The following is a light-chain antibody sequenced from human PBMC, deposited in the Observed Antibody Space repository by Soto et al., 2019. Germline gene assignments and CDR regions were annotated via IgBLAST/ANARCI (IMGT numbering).Light chain of an antibody. Sequence: DIQMTQSPSTLSASVGDRVTITCRASQSISSWLAWYQQKPGKAPKLLIYDASSLESGVPSRFSGSGSGTEFTLTISSLQPDDFATYYCQQYNSYSRVYTFGQVTKLEIK. V-gene: IGKV1-5*01. CDR2: DAS. J-gene: IGKJ2*01. CDR3: QQYNSYSRVYT. CDR1: QSISSW.